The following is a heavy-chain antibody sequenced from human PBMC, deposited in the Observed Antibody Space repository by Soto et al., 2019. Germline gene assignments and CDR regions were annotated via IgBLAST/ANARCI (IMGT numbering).Heavy chain of an antibody. Sequence: GGSLRLSCAASGIIFENFGMSWVRQAPGKGLEWISSISGSGFKKYYADSVKGRFTISRDNSKSTVYLELNNLSAEDTAVYHCAKNQGVELVPLATVDWFDPWGQGSVVTVSS. CDR2: ISGSGFKK. CDR3: AKNQGVELVPLATVDWFDP. CDR1: GIIFENFG. D-gene: IGHD1-26*01. J-gene: IGHJ5*02. V-gene: IGHV3-23*01.